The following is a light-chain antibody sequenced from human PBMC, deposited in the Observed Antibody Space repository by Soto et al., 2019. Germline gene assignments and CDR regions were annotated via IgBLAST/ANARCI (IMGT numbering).Light chain of an antibody. CDR1: QSVSSSY. CDR3: QQRSNWPLIT. CDR2: DTS. Sequence: EVVLTQSPGTLSLSPGERATLSFRASQSVSSSYVAWYQQKPGQAPRLLIYDTSNRATGIPARFSGSGSGTDFTLTISSLEPEDFAVYYCQQRSNWPLITFGQGTRLEIK. J-gene: IGKJ5*01. V-gene: IGKV3D-20*02.